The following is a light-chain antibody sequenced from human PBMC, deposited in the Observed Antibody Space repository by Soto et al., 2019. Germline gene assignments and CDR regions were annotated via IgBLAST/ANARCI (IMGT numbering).Light chain of an antibody. V-gene: IGLV2-23*03. CDR1: SSDVGTYNL. Sequence: QSALTQPASVSGSPGQSITISCTGTSSDVGTYNLVSWYQQHPGKAPKLMIYEGSKRPSGVSNRFSGSKSGNTAPLTISGLQAEEEADYYCCSYAGISTFVVFGGGTKLTVL. CDR2: EGS. CDR3: CSYAGISTFVV. J-gene: IGLJ2*01.